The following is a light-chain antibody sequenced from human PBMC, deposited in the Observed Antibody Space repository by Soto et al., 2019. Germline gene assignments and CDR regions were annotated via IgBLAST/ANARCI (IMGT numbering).Light chain of an antibody. CDR1: TLPNQY. CDR2: KDI. CDR3: QSADTFGTYVI. J-gene: IGLJ2*01. V-gene: IGLV3-25*03. Sequence: SYELTQPPSVSVSPEQTARITCSGDTLPNQYAYWYQQKPGQAPLLIIYKDIERPSGIPERFSGSSSGTTVTLTISGVQAEDEADYFCQSADTFGTYVIFGGGTKLTVL.